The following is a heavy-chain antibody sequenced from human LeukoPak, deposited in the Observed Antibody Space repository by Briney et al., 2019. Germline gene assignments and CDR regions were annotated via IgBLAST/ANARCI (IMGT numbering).Heavy chain of an antibody. V-gene: IGHV4-59*01. D-gene: IGHD3-22*01. J-gene: IGHJ4*02. Sequence: PSETLSLTCTVSGGSISSYYWSWIRQPPGKGLEWIGYIYYTGTTNYNPSLKSRVTISVDTSKNQFSLKLSSVTAADTAVYYCARLRDNSGYYCYWGQGTLVTVSS. CDR3: ARLRDNSGYYCY. CDR2: IYYTGTT. CDR1: GGSISSYY.